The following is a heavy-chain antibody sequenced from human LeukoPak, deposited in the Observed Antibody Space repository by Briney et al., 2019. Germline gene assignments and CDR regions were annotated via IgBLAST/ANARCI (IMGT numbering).Heavy chain of an antibody. CDR1: GFTFSNYA. J-gene: IGHJ4*02. CDR3: AKDVGSWSRGAFDY. CDR2: ISGSGGST. D-gene: IGHD6-13*01. Sequence: GGSLRLSCAASGFTFSNYAMSWVRQAPGKGLEWVSAISGSGGSTYYADSVKGRLTISRDNSKNTLYLQMNSLRAEDTALYYCAKDVGSWSRGAFDYWGQGTLVTVPS. V-gene: IGHV3-23*01.